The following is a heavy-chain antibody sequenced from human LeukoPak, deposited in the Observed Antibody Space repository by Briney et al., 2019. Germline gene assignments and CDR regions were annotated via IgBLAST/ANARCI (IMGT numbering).Heavy chain of an antibody. J-gene: IGHJ2*01. CDR3: ARDRQAALTTKGWGFDL. Sequence: PGGSLRLSCAASGFTFSSRWMHWVRQAPGKGLVWVSRTNEDGGSTSYADSVKGRFTISRDNAKRTLYLEMNSLRAEDTAVYYCARDRQAALTTKGWGFDLWGRGTLVTVSS. CDR1: GFTFSSRW. CDR2: TNEDGGST. V-gene: IGHV3-74*01. D-gene: IGHD4-11*01.